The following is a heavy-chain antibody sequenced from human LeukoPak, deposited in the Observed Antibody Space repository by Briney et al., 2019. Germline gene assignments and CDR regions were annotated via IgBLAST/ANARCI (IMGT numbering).Heavy chain of an antibody. Sequence: PGGSLRLSCAASGFTFSSYDMTWVRQAPGRGLEWVSAISGSGGSTYYADSVKGRFTISRDNSKNTLYLQMNGLRAEDTAVYYCANPFYGSGPRGHWGQGTLVTVSS. CDR2: ISGSGGST. J-gene: IGHJ4*02. CDR3: ANPFYGSGPRGH. CDR1: GFTFSSYD. D-gene: IGHD3-10*01. V-gene: IGHV3-23*01.